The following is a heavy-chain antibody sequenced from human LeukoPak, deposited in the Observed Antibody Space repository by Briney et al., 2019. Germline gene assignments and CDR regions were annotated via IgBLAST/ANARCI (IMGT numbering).Heavy chain of an antibody. V-gene: IGHV3-20*04. J-gene: IGHJ5*02. D-gene: IGHD1-26*01. CDR2: INWNGGNT. CDR1: GFTFDDYG. CDR3: ARTSDGNWFDP. Sequence: GGSLRLSCAASGFTFDDYGMSWVRQAPGKGLEWVSGINWNGGNTGYADSVKGRFTIFRDNAKNSLYLEMDSLRVEDTALYYCARTSDGNWFDPWGQGTLVTVSS.